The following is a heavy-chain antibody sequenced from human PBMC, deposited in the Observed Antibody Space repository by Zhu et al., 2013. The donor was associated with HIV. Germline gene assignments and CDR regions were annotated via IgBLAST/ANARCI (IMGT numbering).Heavy chain of an antibody. D-gene: IGHD2-8*01. CDR3: AGGVYYDHDFFYGLDV. J-gene: IGHJ6*02. V-gene: IGHV1-69*01. CDR1: GGTLNNYA. Sequence: QVQLVQSGAEVKKPGSSVKVSCKASGGTLNNYAISWVRQAPGQGLEWMGGIIPNFHTPNYAQKFQGRVTITADESTSAAYMELSGLRSEDTAVFYCAGGVYYDHDFFYGLDVWGQGDHGHRLL. CDR2: IIPNFHTP.